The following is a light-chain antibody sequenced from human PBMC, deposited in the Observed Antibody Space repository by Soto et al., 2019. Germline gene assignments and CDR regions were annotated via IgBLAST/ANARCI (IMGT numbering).Light chain of an antibody. CDR2: AAS. CDR1: QSISSY. Sequence: VQRTHSPSSLSASVGDRVTITWRASQSISSYLNWYQQKPGKAPKLLIYAASSLQSGVPSRFSGSGSGTDFNLTISSLRPEDFATYYCQQSYSTPWPFAQGTKVDIK. V-gene: IGKV1-39*01. J-gene: IGKJ1*01. CDR3: QQSYSTPWP.